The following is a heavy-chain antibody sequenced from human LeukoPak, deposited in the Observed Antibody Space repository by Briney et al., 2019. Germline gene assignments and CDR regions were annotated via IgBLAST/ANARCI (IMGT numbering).Heavy chain of an antibody. D-gene: IGHD1-26*01. CDR2: IYPGDSET. J-gene: IGHJ4*02. CDR1: GYGFTTYW. Sequence: GESLKISCKIGGYGFTTYWIGWVRLMSGEGLEWMGIIYPGDSETRYSTSFQGQVTMSVDKSISTAYLQWSSLKSSDTAMYYCARLSGRDFDFWGQGTLVTVSS. V-gene: IGHV5-51*01. CDR3: ARLSGRDFDF.